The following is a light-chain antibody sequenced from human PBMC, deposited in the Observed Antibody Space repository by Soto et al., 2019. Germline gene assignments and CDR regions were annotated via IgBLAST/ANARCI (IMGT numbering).Light chain of an antibody. J-gene: IGKJ3*01. CDR1: QSISSY. CDR2: AAS. CDR3: QQSYSIPPT. Sequence: DIQMTQSPSSLSATVGDRVTITCRASQSISSYLNWYRQKPGKAPELLIYAASSLQSGVPSRFSGSGSGTDFTLTISSLQPEDFETYYFQQSYSIPPTFGPGTKVDIK. V-gene: IGKV1-39*01.